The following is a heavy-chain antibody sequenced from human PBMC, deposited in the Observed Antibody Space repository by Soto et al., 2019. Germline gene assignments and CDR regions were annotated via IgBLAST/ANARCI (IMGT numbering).Heavy chain of an antibody. Sequence: LSLTCTVSGGSISDGPYSWSWIRQTPGKGLEWIGYVYKNGNTYFNPSLQSRVTMSVDTSKNQFSLKLGSVTAADTAVYYCAREEQYGTYGLDIWGQGATVTVSS. CDR3: AREEQYGTYGLDI. V-gene: IGHV4-30-2*01. D-gene: IGHD4-4*01. CDR1: GGSISDGPYS. J-gene: IGHJ6*02. CDR2: VYKNGNT.